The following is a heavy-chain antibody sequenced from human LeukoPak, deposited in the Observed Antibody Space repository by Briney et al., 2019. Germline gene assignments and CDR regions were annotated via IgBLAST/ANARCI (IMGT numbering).Heavy chain of an antibody. CDR1: GFTFGTYS. CDR3: ARGGPHGAYFDY. Sequence: GGSLRLSCAASGFTFGTYSMNWVRQAPGKGLEWVSVINIYYSDSVRGRFTISRDNAKNSLYLQMNSLRAEDTAVYYCARGGPHGAYFDYWGQGALVTVSS. V-gene: IGHV3-21*01. CDR2: INI. J-gene: IGHJ4*02.